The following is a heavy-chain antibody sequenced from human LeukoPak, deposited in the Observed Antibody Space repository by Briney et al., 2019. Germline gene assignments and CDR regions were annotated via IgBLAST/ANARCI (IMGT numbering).Heavy chain of an antibody. D-gene: IGHD3-22*01. CDR2: ISGSGGST. Sequence: GGSLRLSCAASGFTFSSYAMSWVRQAPGKGLEWVSAISGSGGSTYYADSVKGRFTISRDNSKNTLYLQMNSLRAEDTAVYYCAKKKGYYYDSSGYSADYWGQGTLVTVSS. CDR1: GFTFSSYA. J-gene: IGHJ4*02. CDR3: AKKKGYYYDSSGYSADY. V-gene: IGHV3-23*01.